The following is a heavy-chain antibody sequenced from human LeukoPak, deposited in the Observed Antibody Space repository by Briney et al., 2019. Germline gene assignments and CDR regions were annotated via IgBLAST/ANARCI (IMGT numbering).Heavy chain of an antibody. V-gene: IGHV3-43*02. CDR2: ISWDGGST. CDR1: GLTLQDYA. CDR3: AKDLVGGTAGGY. J-gene: IGHJ4*02. Sequence: PGGSLRLSCAASGLTLQDYAMHWLHQAPGKGLERVALISWDGGSTYYADSVKGRFTIYRDNRKNSLYLQMNSLRAEDTALYYCAKDLVGGTAGGYWGQGTMVSVS. D-gene: IGHD6-19*01.